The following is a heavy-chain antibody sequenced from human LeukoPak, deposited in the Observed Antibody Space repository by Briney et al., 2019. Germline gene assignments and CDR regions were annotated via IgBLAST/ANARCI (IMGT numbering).Heavy chain of an antibody. Sequence: PSETLSLTCTVSGGSISSGGYSWSWIRQHPGQGLEWIGYIYYSGSTYYNPSLKSRVTISVDTSKNQFSLKLSSVTAADTAAYYCARGAYCTNGVCPDYWGQGTLVTVSS. CDR3: ARGAYCTNGVCPDY. CDR1: GGSISSGGYS. V-gene: IGHV4-31*03. J-gene: IGHJ4*02. D-gene: IGHD2-8*01. CDR2: IYYSGST.